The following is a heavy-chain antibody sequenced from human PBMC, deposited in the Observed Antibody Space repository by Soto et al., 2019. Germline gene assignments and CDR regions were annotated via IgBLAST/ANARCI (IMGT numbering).Heavy chain of an antibody. J-gene: IGHJ3*02. CDR1: GFTFSSYA. CDR3: VKGVKGSTLIPDYYDRSGYYYYAFNI. CDR2: ISSNGGST. Sequence: EVQLVESGGGLVQPGGSLRLSCSASGFTFSSYAMHWVRQAPGKGLEYVSVISSNGGSTYHADSVKGRFTISRDNSKNTLYLQMSSLRAVDKAVYYCVKGVKGSTLIPDYYDRSGYYYYAFNIWGQGTKVTVSS. D-gene: IGHD3-22*01. V-gene: IGHV3-64D*06.